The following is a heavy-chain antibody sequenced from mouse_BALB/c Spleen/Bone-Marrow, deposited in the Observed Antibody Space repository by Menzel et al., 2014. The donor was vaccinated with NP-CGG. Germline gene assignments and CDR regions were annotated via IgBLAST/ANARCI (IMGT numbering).Heavy chain of an antibody. J-gene: IGHJ4*01. CDR2: IFPGSGNI. CDR1: GYSFTSYY. CDR3: ARRGNWGYAMDY. D-gene: IGHD2-1*01. Sequence: QVQLQQSGPELVKPGASVKISCEASGYSFTSYYIHWVKQRPGQGLEWIGWIFPGSGNIKYNGKFKGEATLTADTSSSTAYMRLSSLTSEDSAVYFCARRGNWGYAMDYWGQGTSVTVSS. V-gene: IGHV1-66*01.